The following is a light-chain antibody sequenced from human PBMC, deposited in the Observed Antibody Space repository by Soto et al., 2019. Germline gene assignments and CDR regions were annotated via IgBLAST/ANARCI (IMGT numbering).Light chain of an antibody. Sequence: ETVMTQSPATLSVSPGEGATLSCRASQTINNNLAWYQQKPGQAPRLLIYGASRRATGGTARFSGSGSGTEFTLTISSLQSEDFAVYYCQHYNNGPRFGQGTKVDVK. CDR1: QTINNN. CDR3: QHYNNGPR. V-gene: IGKV3-15*01. J-gene: IGKJ1*01. CDR2: GAS.